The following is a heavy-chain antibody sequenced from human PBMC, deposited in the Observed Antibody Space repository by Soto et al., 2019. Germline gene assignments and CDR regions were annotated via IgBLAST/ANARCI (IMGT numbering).Heavy chain of an antibody. CDR1: GGTFGTYT. CDR2: IIPYLDIT. J-gene: IGHJ4*02. CDR3: ARDTTY. D-gene: IGHD5-18*01. V-gene: IGHV1-69*02. Sequence: QVQLVQSGAEVKKPGSSVKVSCKASGGTFGTYTISWVRQAPGQGLEWMGRIIPYLDITDYAQKFQGRFTIAADKSTTTAYMELTRLLSEDTAVYFCARDTTYWGQGTLVTVSS.